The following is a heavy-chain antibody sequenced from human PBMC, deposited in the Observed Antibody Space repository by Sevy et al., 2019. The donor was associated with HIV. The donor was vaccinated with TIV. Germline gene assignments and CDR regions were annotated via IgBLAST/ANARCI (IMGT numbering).Heavy chain of an antibody. CDR3: ARGRMYYFDSGAYYPLDY. CDR2: MHHSGTT. CDR1: GGSFSGYY. D-gene: IGHD3-22*01. Sequence: SETLSLTCAVSGGSFSGYYWGWIRQPPGKGLEWIAEMHHSGTTDYKPSVKSRVSISVDTSKNQFSLKLSSVTAADTALYYCARGRMYYFDSGAYYPLDYWGQGTLVTVS. V-gene: IGHV4-34*01. J-gene: IGHJ4*02.